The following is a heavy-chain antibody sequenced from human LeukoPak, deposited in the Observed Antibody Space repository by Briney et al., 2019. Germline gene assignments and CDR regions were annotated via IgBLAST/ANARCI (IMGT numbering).Heavy chain of an antibody. CDR2: IYYSGSI. CDR3: ARHVSVADPFDY. J-gene: IGHJ4*02. V-gene: IGHV4-59*08. D-gene: IGHD6-19*01. Sequence: SETLSLTCTVSGGSISSYYWSWIRQPPGKGLEWIGYIYYSGSINYNPSLKSRVTISVDTSKNQFSLKLSSVTAADTAVYYCARHVSVADPFDYWGQGTLVTVSS. CDR1: GGSISSYY.